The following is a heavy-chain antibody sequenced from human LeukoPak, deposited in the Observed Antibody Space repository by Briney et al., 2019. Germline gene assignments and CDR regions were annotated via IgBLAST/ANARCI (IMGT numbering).Heavy chain of an antibody. CDR3: ASSRDGYNIFDY. D-gene: IGHD5-24*01. V-gene: IGHV1-58*01. CDR1: GFTFTSSA. J-gene: IGHJ4*02. CDR2: IVVGSGNT. Sequence: SVKVSCKASGFTFTSSAVQWVRQARGQRLEWIGWIVVGSGNTNYAQKFQGRVTITADESTSTAYMELSSLRSEDTAVYYCASSRDGYNIFDYWGQGTLVTVSS.